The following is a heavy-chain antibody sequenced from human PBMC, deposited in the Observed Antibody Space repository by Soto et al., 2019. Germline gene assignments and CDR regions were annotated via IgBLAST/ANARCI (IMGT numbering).Heavy chain of an antibody. V-gene: IGHV1-69*12. CDR2: IIPIFGTG. D-gene: IGHD6-19*01. Sequence: QVQLLQSGDEVKKPGSSVRVSCEASGGTFRTYAISWVRQAPGQGLEWMGEIIPIFGTGNYAPKFQGRVTITADESTTTVDMDMRSLRSADTAVYYCAKGAVAGAPPSYYYYGMDVWGQGTTVTVSS. CDR3: AKGAVAGAPPSYYYYGMDV. J-gene: IGHJ6*02. CDR1: GGTFRTYA.